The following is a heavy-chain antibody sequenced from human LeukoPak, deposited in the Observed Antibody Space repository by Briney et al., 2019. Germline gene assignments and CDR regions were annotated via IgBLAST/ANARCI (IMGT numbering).Heavy chain of an antibody. CDR1: GYTFTSYY. V-gene: IGHV1-46*01. CDR3: ARGVPLQQLESKDFDY. CDR2: INPSGGST. Sequence: ASVKVSCKASGYTFTSYYMHWVRQAPGQGLEWMGIINPSGGSTSYAQKFQGRVTMTRDTSTSTVYMELSSLRSEDTAVYYCARGVPLQQLESKDFDYWGQGTLVTVSS. D-gene: IGHD6-13*01. J-gene: IGHJ4*02.